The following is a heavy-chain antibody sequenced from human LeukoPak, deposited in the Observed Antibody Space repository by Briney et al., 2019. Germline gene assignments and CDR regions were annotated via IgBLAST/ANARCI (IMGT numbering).Heavy chain of an antibody. Sequence: GTSVKVSCKASGFTFTSSAVQWVRQARGQRLEWIGWIDVGSGNTNYAQKFQERVTITRDMSTSTAYMELSSLRSEDTAVYYCAAVGGPRTTGTTRSDAFDIWGQGTMVTVSS. CDR2: IDVGSGNT. J-gene: IGHJ3*02. D-gene: IGHD1-1*01. CDR3: AAVGGPRTTGTTRSDAFDI. V-gene: IGHV1-58*01. CDR1: GFTFTSSA.